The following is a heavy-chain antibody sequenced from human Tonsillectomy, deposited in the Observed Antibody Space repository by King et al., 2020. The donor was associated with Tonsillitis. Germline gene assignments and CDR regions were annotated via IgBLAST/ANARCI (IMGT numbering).Heavy chain of an antibody. Sequence: VQLVESGGGVVQPGRSLRLSCAASGFTFSSYGMHWVRQAPGKGLEWVAVISYDGSNKYYADSVKGRFTISRDNSKNTLHLQMNSLRAEDTAVYYCAKDSIVALYDFWSGYYSGMDVWGQGTTVTVSS. CDR1: GFTFSSYG. J-gene: IGHJ6*02. CDR2: ISYDGSNK. CDR3: AKDSIVALYDFWSGYYSGMDV. D-gene: IGHD3-3*01. V-gene: IGHV3-30*18.